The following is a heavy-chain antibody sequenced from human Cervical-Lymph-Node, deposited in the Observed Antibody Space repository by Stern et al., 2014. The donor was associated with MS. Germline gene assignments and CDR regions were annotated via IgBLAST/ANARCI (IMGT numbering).Heavy chain of an antibody. V-gene: IGHV1-3*01. CDR2: DNACNGNA. D-gene: IGHD6-19*01. CDR1: GYTFTSYA. J-gene: IGHJ6*02. Sequence: VQLVESGAEVKKPGASVKVSCKASGYTFTSYAMHWGRQAPGQRLEWMGRDNACNGNAKYSQKFQGRVTITRESSASTGYMELSRLRSEDTAVYYWARGGSGSSNRFMDVWGQGTTVTVSS. CDR3: ARGGSGSSNRFMDV.